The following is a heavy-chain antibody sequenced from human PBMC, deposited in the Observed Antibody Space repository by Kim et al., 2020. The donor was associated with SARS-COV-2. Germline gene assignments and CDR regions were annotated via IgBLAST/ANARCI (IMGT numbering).Heavy chain of an antibody. CDR2: IYYSGST. V-gene: IGHV4-31*03. D-gene: IGHD5-12*01. CDR3: ARAWAGQDYRVYFDY. CDR1: GGSISSGGYY. J-gene: IGHJ4*02. Sequence: SETLFLTCTVSGGSISSGGYYWSWIRQHPGKGLEWIGYIYYSGSTYYNPSLKSRVTISVDTSKNQFSLKLSSVTAADTAVYYCARAWAGQDYRVYFDYWGQGTLVTVSS.